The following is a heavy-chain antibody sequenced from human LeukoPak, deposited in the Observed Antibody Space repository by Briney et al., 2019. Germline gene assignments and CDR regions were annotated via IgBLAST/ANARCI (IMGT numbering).Heavy chain of an antibody. D-gene: IGHD6-13*01. CDR3: AKDRGYSNY. CDR2: ISGSGGST. V-gene: IGHV3-23*01. J-gene: IGHJ4*02. CDR1: GFTFDDYA. Sequence: PGGSLRLSCAASGFTFDDYAMHWVRQAPGKGLEWVSAISGSGGSTYYADSVKGRFTISRDNSKNTLYLQMNSLRAEDTAVYYCAKDRGYSNYWGQGTLVTVSS.